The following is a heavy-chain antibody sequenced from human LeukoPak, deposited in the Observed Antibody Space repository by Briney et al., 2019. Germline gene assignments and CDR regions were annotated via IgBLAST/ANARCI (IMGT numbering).Heavy chain of an antibody. Sequence: ASVKVSCKASGYTFTSYYMHWVRQAPGQGLEWMGIINPSRGSTSQAQTFQGRVTMTRDMPTSTVSMELSSLRSEDTAVYYCARDGGDGYKANWFDTWGQGTLVTVSS. CDR1: GYTFTSYY. J-gene: IGHJ5*02. V-gene: IGHV1-46*01. CDR2: INPSRGST. CDR3: ARDGGDGYKANWFDT. D-gene: IGHD5-24*01.